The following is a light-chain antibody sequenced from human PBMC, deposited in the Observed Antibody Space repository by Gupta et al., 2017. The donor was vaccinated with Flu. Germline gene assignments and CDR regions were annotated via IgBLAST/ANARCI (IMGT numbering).Light chain of an antibody. CDR1: QSVSSSY. Sequence: EIVFTQSPGTLSLSPCESATLSCRASQSVSSSYLAWYQQKPGQAPRLLIYGASSWATGVPDRFSGSGSGTDFTLTISRLEPEDFAVYYCQQYCSSPWTFGQGTKVEIK. CDR2: GAS. CDR3: QQYCSSPWT. V-gene: IGKV3-20*01. J-gene: IGKJ1*01.